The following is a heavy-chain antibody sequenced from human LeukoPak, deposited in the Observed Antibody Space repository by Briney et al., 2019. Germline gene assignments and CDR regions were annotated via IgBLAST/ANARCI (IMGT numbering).Heavy chain of an antibody. D-gene: IGHD3-10*01. CDR2: ISWDGGST. CDR1: GFTFDDYT. CDR3: ARSYGSGRLQAFDI. V-gene: IGHV3-43*01. J-gene: IGHJ3*02. Sequence: PGGSLRLSCAASGFTFDDYTMHWVRQAPGKGLEWVSLISWDGGSTYYADSVKGRFTISRDNAKNSLYLQMNSLRAEDTAVYYCARSYGSGRLQAFDIWGQGTMVTVSS.